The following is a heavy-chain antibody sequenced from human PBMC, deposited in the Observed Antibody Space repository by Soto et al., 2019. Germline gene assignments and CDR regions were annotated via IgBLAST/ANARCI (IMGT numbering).Heavy chain of an antibody. CDR2: IYYSGST. CDR3: ARVMVSSWNWFDP. V-gene: IGHV4-59*01. CDR1: GGSISSYY. J-gene: IGHJ5*02. Sequence: QVQLQESGPGLVKPSETLSLTCTVSGGSISSYYWSWIRQPPGKGLEWIGYIYYSGSTNYNPSLKSRVTISVDTSKNQFSLKLSSVTAADTAVYYCARVMVSSWNWFDPWGQGTLVTVSS. D-gene: IGHD6-13*01.